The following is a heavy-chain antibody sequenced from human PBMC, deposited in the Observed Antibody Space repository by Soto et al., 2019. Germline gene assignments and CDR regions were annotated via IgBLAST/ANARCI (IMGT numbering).Heavy chain of an antibody. V-gene: IGHV1-8*02. CDR1: GYTFTSYD. Sequence: QVQLVQSGAVVRKPGASVKVSCTASGYTFTSYDLNWVRQTTGQGLEWMGWMNPNTGSTGFAQKFQGRLTTTRDTSKSTAYMELSSLTSEDTALYYCARASHTSSVYYFYY. D-gene: IGHD6-6*01. CDR2: MNPNTGST. CDR3: ARASHTSSVYYFYY. J-gene: IGHJ6*01.